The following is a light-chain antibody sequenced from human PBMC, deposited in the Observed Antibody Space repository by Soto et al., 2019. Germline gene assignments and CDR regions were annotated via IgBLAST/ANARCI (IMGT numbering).Light chain of an antibody. V-gene: IGLV2-11*01. CDR2: DVS. CDR3: CSYAGSYTWV. CDR1: SSDVGGYNY. J-gene: IGLJ3*02. Sequence: QSVLTQPRSVSGSPGQSVTISCTGTSSDVGGYNYVSWYQQHPGKAPKLMIYDVSKRPSGVPDRFSGSKSGNTASLTISGLPAADEADYYCCSYAGSYTWVFGGGTKLTVL.